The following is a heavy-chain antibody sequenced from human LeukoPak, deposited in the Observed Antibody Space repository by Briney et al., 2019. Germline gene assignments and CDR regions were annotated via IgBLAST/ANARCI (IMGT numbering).Heavy chain of an antibody. D-gene: IGHD3-3*01. J-gene: IGHJ4*02. CDR2: MQPDGSTK. CDR1: GFSISNYW. CDR3: TDFDHF. Sequence: SGGSLRLSCAASGFSISNYWMTWVRQPPGKGLEWVATMQPDGSTKYYVDSVKGRFTISRDNAKNSLFLQMNSLRADAAAVFYCTDFDHFWGQGTLVTVSS. V-gene: IGHV3-7*01.